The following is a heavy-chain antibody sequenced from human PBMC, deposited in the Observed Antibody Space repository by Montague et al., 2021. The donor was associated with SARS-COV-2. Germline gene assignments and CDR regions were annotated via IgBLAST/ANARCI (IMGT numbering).Heavy chain of an antibody. CDR1: GAYIGSSFSY. Sequence: SETLSLTCTVPGAYIGSSFSYWGWIRQPPGKGLEWIGSIGYSASSFYNPSLRSRVTISEDTSRNQFSLKVTSVTAADTAVYYCAGYRVGTMLDSWGPGTLVPVSS. D-gene: IGHD1-1*01. CDR3: AGYRVGTMLDS. V-gene: IGHV4-39*01. J-gene: IGHJ5*01. CDR2: IGYSASS.